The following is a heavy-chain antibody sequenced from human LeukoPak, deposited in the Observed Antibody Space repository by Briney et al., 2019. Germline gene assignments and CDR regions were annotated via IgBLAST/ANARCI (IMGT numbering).Heavy chain of an antibody. CDR3: AKVGYGSGWYRFSYYFDY. Sequence: PGGSLRLSCAASGFTFSSYAISWVRQAPGKGLEWVSAISGSGGSTYYADSVKGRFTISRDNSKNTLYLQMNSLRAEDTAVYYCAKVGYGSGWYRFSYYFDYWGQGTLVTVSS. D-gene: IGHD6-19*01. V-gene: IGHV3-23*01. CDR2: ISGSGGST. J-gene: IGHJ4*02. CDR1: GFTFSSYA.